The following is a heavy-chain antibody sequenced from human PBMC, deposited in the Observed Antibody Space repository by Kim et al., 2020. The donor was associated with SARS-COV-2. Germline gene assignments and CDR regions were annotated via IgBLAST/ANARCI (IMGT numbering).Heavy chain of an antibody. CDR3: ATSKGYFDH. CDR2: ISKLGDFT. D-gene: IGHD2-15*01. V-gene: IGHV3-23*01. CDR1: GFIFSTSA. Sequence: GGSLRLSCTASGFIFSTSAVVWVRQAPGKGLEWVSGISKLGDFTSYADSVKGRFITSRDNSKNTLFLDVNSLRVEDTALYYCATSKGYFDHWGQGTLVTVSS. J-gene: IGHJ4*02.